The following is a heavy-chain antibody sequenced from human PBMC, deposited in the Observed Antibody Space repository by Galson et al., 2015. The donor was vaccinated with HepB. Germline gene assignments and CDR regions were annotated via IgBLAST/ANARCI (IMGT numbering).Heavy chain of an antibody. CDR2: IWYDGSNK. J-gene: IGHJ6*03. V-gene: IGHV3-33*01. Sequence: SLRLSCAASGFTFSSYGMHWVRQAPGKGLEWVAVIWYDGSNKYYADSVKGRFTISRDNSKNTLYLQMNSLRAEDTAVYYCARGEAPLPDTIFGVGAYYYYYYMDVWGKGTTVTVSS. CDR3: ARGEAPLPDTIFGVGAYYYYYYMDV. D-gene: IGHD3-3*01. CDR1: GFTFSSYG.